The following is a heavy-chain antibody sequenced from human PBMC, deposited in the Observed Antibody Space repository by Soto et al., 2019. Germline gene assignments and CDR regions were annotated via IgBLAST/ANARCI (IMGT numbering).Heavy chain of an antibody. CDR1: GFTFSSYA. Sequence: EVQLLESGGGLVQPGGSLRLSCAASGFTFSSYAMSWVRQAPGKGLEWVSAISGSGGSTYYADSVKGRFTISRDNSNNTLYLQMNSLRADDTAVYYCLKGRIAARRYYYYGMAVWGQGTTVTVSS. CDR3: LKGRIAARRYYYYGMAV. J-gene: IGHJ6*02. V-gene: IGHV3-23*01. CDR2: ISGSGGST. D-gene: IGHD6-6*01.